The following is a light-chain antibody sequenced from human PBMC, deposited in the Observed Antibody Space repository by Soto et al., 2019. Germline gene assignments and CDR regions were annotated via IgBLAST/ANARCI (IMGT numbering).Light chain of an antibody. V-gene: IGLV2-14*01. CDR3: SSYTSSSVRV. Sequence: QSALTQPASVSGSPGPSITISCTGTSSDVGGYNYVSWYQQHPGKAPNLMIYDVSNRPSGVSNRFSGSKSGNTASLTISGLQAEDEADYYCSSYTSSSVRVFGTGTKRTVL. J-gene: IGLJ1*01. CDR1: SSDVGGYNY. CDR2: DVS.